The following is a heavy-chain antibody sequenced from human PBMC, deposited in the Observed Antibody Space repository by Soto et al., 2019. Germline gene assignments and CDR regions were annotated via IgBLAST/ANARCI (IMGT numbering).Heavy chain of an antibody. CDR3: ASGGYGDNWFAP. V-gene: IGHV4-31*03. J-gene: IGHJ5*02. CDR1: GGSVTSGGFY. CDR2: VFHSGSI. D-gene: IGHD5-12*01. Sequence: QVQLQESGPGLVKPSQTLSLICTVSGGSVTSGGFYWSWIRQHPGKGLEWIGYVFHSGSIYYNPSLKSRVXXXMXXLKNQFSLKLSSVSAADTAVSYCASGGYGDNWFAPWGQGTLVTVSS.